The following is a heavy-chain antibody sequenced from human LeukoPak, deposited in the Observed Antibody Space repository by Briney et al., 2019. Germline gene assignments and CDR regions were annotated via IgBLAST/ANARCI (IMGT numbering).Heavy chain of an antibody. Sequence: GGSLRLSCAASGLIFSSHWMSWVRQAPGKGLEWVANIKQDGSERYYVDSVKGRFTISRDNAKNSVFLQMNSLRAEDTAVYYCARDPNLYSGTYDTYWGQGTLVTVSS. J-gene: IGHJ4*02. V-gene: IGHV3-7*03. CDR1: GLIFSSHW. CDR2: IKQDGSER. CDR3: ARDPNLYSGTYDTY. D-gene: IGHD1-26*01.